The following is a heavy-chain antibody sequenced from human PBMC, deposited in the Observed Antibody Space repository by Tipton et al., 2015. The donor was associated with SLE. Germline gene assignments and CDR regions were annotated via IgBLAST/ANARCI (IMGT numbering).Heavy chain of an antibody. CDR1: GGSIRSSNYY. Sequence: GLVKPSETLSLTCTVSGGSIRSSNYYWAWIRQPPGKGLEWIGSIYHTGSTHYNPSLRSRVTISTDTPKNQFFLRLTTLTDADTAIYYCTRDVEFSTVSIFGVLPWGHGLQVTVSS. D-gene: IGHD3-3*01. J-gene: IGHJ4*01. V-gene: IGHV4-39*07. CDR3: TRDVEFSTVSIFGVLP. CDR2: IYHTGST.